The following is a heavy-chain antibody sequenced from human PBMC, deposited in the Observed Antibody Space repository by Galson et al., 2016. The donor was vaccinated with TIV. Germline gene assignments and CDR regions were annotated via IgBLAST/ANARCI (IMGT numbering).Heavy chain of an antibody. CDR1: GYNFRSYW. CDR2: IFPNDSDI. J-gene: IGHJ3*01. Sequence: QSGAEVKKQGESLKISCKDSGYNFRSYWIAWVRQMPGKGFEWLGIIFPNDSDIRYSPYFRGLVTMSADKSTSTAYLQCSSLKASDTAMYYCARMSLLGALDVWGQGTMVIVSS. V-gene: IGHV5-51*03. CDR3: ARMSLLGALDV. D-gene: IGHD3-16*01.